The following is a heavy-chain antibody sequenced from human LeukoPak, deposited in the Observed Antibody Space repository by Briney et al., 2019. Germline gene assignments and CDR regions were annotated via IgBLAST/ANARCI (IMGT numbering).Heavy chain of an antibody. CDR3: ARMKSYDLLTGYYNDL. J-gene: IGHJ5*02. Sequence: ASVKVSCKASGYIFTDYGISWVRHAPGHGLEWMGWIIAYTGNTNYAQKFQGRVTMTADTSTNTGYMELRSLRSDDTAVYYCARMKSYDLLTGYYNDLWGQGTLVTVSS. D-gene: IGHD3-9*01. CDR2: IIAYTGNT. CDR1: GYIFTDYG. V-gene: IGHV1-18*01.